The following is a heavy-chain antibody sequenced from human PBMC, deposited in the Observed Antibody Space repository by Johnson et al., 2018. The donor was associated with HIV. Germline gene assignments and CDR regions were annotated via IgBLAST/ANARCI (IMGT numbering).Heavy chain of an antibody. CDR2: ISWNSGSI. V-gene: IGHV3-9*01. J-gene: IGHJ3*02. D-gene: IGHD2-15*01. CDR3: ARDKGGAFDI. CDR1: GFTLDNAA. Sequence: VQLVESGGGVVRPGGSLRLSCAASGFTLDNAAMHWVRQAPGKGLEWVAGISWNSGSIAYADAVKGRFTISRDNAKNSLYLQMNSLSAEATAVYYCARDKGGAFDIWGHGTMVTVSS.